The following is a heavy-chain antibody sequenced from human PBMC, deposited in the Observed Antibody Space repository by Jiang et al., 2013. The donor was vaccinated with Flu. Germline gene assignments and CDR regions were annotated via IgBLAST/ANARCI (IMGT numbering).Heavy chain of an antibody. CDR3: AREGAGGFDY. V-gene: IGHV3-7*03. CDR1: GFTFSSYW. Sequence: QLLESGGGLVQPGGSLRLSCTASGFTFSSYWMSWVRQAPGKGLEWVANIKQDGSEKSYVDSVKGRFTITRDNAKSSQYLQMNSLTAEDTAVYYCAREGAGGFDYWGQGTLVTVSS. J-gene: IGHJ4*02. CDR2: IKQDGSEK. D-gene: IGHD3-16*01.